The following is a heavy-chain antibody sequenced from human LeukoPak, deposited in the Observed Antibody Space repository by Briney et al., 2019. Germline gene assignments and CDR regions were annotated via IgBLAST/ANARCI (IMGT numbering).Heavy chain of an antibody. J-gene: IGHJ4*02. Sequence: GGSLRLSCVASAFTFSTYTMNWVRQAPGKGLEWVSSISISGTYIYYADSIKGRFTISRDNAKNSLYLQMNSLRAEDTAVYYCARDGGYGDYLDYWGQGTLVTVSS. CDR2: ISISGTYI. CDR1: AFTFSTYT. V-gene: IGHV3-21*01. D-gene: IGHD5-12*01. CDR3: ARDGGYGDYLDY.